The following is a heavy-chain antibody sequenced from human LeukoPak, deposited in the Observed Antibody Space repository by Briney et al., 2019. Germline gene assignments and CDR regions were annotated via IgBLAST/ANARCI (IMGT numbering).Heavy chain of an antibody. V-gene: IGHV3-11*04. CDR3: ARVDCSSTSCYEFDY. CDR1: GFTFSDYY. CDR2: IRSSGNTI. D-gene: IGHD2-2*01. Sequence: GGSLRLSCAASGFTFSDYYMSWIRQAPGKGLEWVSYIRSSGNTIYYAGSVKGRFTISRDNAKNSLYLQMNSLRAEDTAVYYCARVDCSSTSCYEFDYWGQGTLVTVSS. J-gene: IGHJ4*02.